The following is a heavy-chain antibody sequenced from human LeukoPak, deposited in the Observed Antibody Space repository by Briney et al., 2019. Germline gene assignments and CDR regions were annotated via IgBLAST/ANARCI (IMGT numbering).Heavy chain of an antibody. D-gene: IGHD3-10*01. CDR3: TTVYGSGSYVPYYYYMDV. CDR2: IKTDGSQI. Sequence: GGSLRLSCVASGFTFSSYWMTWVRQAPGKGLEWVANIKTDGSQIYYVDSVKGRFTISRDNAKNSLYLQMNSLRAEDTAVYYCTTVYGSGSYVPYYYYMDVWGKGTTVTISS. CDR1: GFTFSSYW. V-gene: IGHV3-7*01. J-gene: IGHJ6*03.